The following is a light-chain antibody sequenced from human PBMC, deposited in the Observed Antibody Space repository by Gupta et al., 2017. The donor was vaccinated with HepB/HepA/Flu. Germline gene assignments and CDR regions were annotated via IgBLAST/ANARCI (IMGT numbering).Light chain of an antibody. V-gene: IGKV4-1*01. CDR1: QSCLYSSNNKNY. CDR3: QQEYSTPIT. Sequence: DIVMTQSPDSLAVSLDERATINCKSSQSCLYSSNNKNYLAWYQQKPGQPPKLLIYWASNRESGVPDRFSGSGSGTDFTLTISSLQAEDVAVYYCQQEYSTPITFGGGTKVEIK. J-gene: IGKJ4*01. CDR2: WAS.